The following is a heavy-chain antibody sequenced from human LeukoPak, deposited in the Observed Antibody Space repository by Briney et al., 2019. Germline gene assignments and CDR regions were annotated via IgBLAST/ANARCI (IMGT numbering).Heavy chain of an antibody. CDR1: VVTFSSYA. J-gene: IGHJ6*02. CDR2: IIPILGTA. D-gene: IGHD5-12*01. CDR3: ARVSVYGGYKNYYSYGMDV. Sequence: SMQFSCTASVVTFSSYAISWVRQAPGPGIEWIGWIIPILGTAIHAPDRQGRVTITADKSTSTAHMELSSLTSEDPAAYYCARVSVYGGYKNYYSYGMDVWGQGTTVTVSS. V-gene: IGHV1-69*10.